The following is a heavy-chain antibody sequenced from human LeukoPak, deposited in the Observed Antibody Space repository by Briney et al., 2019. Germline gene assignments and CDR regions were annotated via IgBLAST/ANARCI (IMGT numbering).Heavy chain of an antibody. D-gene: IGHD3-9*01. CDR2: IYYSGST. CDR1: GGSISSSSYY. J-gene: IGHJ6*02. CDR3: ARYEVLTPLPRVDYYYGMDV. V-gene: IGHV4-39*07. Sequence: SETLSLTCTVSGGSISSSSYYWGWIRQPPGKGLEWIGSIYYSGSTYYNPSLKSRVTISVDTSKNQFSLKLSSVTAADTAVYYCARYEVLTPLPRVDYYYGMDVWGQGTTVTVSS.